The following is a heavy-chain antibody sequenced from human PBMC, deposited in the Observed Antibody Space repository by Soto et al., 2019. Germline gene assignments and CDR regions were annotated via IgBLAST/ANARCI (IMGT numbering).Heavy chain of an antibody. CDR1: GFTFSSYA. V-gene: IGHV3-30-3*01. Sequence: QVQLVESGGGVVQPGRSLRLSCAASGFTFSSYAMHWVRQAPGKGLEWVAVISSDGSNKYYADFVKGRFTISRDNSKNTLYLQMNRLRAEDTAVYYCASIVYYDMLTGYYFRNYYYGMDVCGQGTTVTVSS. CDR2: ISSDGSNK. J-gene: IGHJ6*02. CDR3: ASIVYYDMLTGYYFRNYYYGMDV. D-gene: IGHD3-9*01.